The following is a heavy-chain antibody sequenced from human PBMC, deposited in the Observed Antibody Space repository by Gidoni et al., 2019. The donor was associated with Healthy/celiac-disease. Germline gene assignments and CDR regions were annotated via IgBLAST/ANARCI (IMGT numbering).Heavy chain of an antibody. V-gene: IGHV1-69*01. CDR2: IIPIFGTA. D-gene: IGHD3-10*01. CDR3: ARGYYGSGSYYTGYYMDV. J-gene: IGHJ6*03. CDR1: GGTFSSYA. Sequence: QVQLVQSGAEVKKPGSSVKVSCKASGGTFSSYAISWVRQAPGQGLEGRGGIIPIFGTASYAQKFQGRVTITADEPTSTAYMELSSLRSEDTAVYYCARGYYGSGSYYTGYYMDVWGKGTTVTVSS.